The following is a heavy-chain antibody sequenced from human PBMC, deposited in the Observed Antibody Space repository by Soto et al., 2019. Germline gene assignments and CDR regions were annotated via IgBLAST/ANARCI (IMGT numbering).Heavy chain of an antibody. J-gene: IGHJ4*02. D-gene: IGHD3-22*01. Sequence: QVKLQESGPGLVKPSQTLSLACTVSGDSISSGDYYWSWIRQPPGKGLEWIGYIYHTGNTYYSPSLKSRVSISLDTSKNQFSLKLSSVTAADTAVYYCAKELSPVQYASSGPVAGWGQGTLVTVSS. CDR2: IYHTGNT. CDR1: GDSISSGDYY. V-gene: IGHV4-30-4*01. CDR3: AKELSPVQYASSGPVAG.